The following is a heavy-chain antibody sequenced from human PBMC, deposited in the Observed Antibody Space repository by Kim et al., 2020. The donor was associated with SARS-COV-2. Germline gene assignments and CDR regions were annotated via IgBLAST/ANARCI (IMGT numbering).Heavy chain of an antibody. CDR1: GGSISISNC. Sequence: SETLSLTCAVSGGSISISNCWSWVRQPPGKGLEWIGEIYHSGSTNYNPSLKSRVTISVDKSKNQFSLKLSSVTAADTAVYYRARVSESITMIVVVRAYYYYGMDVWGQGTTVTVSS. D-gene: IGHD3-22*01. CDR2: IYHSGST. CDR3: ARVSESITMIVVVRAYYYYGMDV. V-gene: IGHV4-4*02. J-gene: IGHJ6*02.